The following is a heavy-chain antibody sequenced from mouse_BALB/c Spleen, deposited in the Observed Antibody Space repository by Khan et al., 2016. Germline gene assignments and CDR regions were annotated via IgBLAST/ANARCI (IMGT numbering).Heavy chain of an antibody. CDR2: IYPYNGGT. CDR3: ARGYYGYDWFAY. Sequence: VQLKESGPELVKPGASVKISCKASGYTFTDYNMHWVKQSHGKSLEWIGYIYPYNGGTGYNQKFKSKATLTVDNSSSTAYMELRSLTSEDSAVYYCARGYYGYDWFAYWGQGTLVTVSA. CDR1: GYTFTDYN. V-gene: IGHV1S29*02. D-gene: IGHD2-2*01. J-gene: IGHJ3*01.